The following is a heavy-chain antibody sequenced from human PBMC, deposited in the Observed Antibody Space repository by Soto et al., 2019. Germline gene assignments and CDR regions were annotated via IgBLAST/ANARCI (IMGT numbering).Heavy chain of an antibody. Sequence: ASVKVSCKASGYTFTSYGISWVRQAPGQGLEWMGGIIAYNGNTNYAQKLQGRVTITTDESTSTAYMELSSLRSEDTAVYYCAKGGYYDSSGYYYGGFYFDYWGQGTLVTVSS. D-gene: IGHD3-22*01. CDR2: IIAYNGNT. V-gene: IGHV1-18*01. CDR1: GYTFTSYG. J-gene: IGHJ4*02. CDR3: AKGGYYDSSGYYYGGFYFDY.